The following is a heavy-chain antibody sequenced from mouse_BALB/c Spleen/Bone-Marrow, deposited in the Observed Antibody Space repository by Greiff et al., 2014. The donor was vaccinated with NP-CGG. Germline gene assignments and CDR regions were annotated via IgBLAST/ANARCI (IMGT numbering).Heavy chain of an antibody. J-gene: IGHJ4*01. CDR3: NANYGNYDPMDY. Sequence: LQESGAELVRSGASVRLSCTASGFNIKDYYIHWVKQRPKQGLEWVGWIDPENGDTEYAPKFQDKATVTADTSSNTAYLQLSSLASEDTAVYYGNANYGNYDPMDYGGPGTSVTVSS. CDR1: GFNIKDYY. D-gene: IGHD2-1*01. CDR2: IDPENGDT. V-gene: IGHV14-4*02.